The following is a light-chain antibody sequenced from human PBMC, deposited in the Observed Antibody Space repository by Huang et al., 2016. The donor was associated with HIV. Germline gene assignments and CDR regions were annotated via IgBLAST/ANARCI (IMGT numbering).Light chain of an antibody. CDR2: WAT. CDR3: LQYYSVPQT. Sequence: DIVMTQYPDSLAVSPGERATINCKSSQSVLYSLSKKKYLAWFQQKPGLPPKLLIYWATTRESGVPDRFSGSGSGTDLPLTINNLQAEDVAVYFCLQYYSVPQTFGHGTKVEI. CDR1: QSVLYSLSKKKY. J-gene: IGKJ1*01. V-gene: IGKV4-1*01.